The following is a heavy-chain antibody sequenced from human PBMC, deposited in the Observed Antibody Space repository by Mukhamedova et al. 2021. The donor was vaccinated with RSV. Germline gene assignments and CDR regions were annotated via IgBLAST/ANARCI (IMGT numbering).Heavy chain of an antibody. Sequence: YGISWVRQAPGQGLEWMGWISAYNGNTNYAQKLQGRVTMTTDTSTSTAYMELRSLRSDDTAVYYCASGNSILYWGQGTLVTVSS. CDR2: ISAYNGNT. CDR3: ASGNSILY. D-gene: IGHD4-23*01. J-gene: IGHJ4*02. V-gene: IGHV1-18*04. CDR1: YG.